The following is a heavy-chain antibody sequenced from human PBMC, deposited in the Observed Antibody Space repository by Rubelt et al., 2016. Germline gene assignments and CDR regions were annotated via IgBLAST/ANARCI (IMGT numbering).Heavy chain of an antibody. CDR1: GYSISSGYS. V-gene: IGHV4-38-2*02. CDR2: IDHTGST. J-gene: IGHJ4*02. Sequence: CSVSGYSISSGYSWGWIRQSPGKGLEWIGNIDHTGSTYYNPSLRSRVTISVDTSKNHFSLKLNSVTAADTAIYFCARGPYSSGWYGDYWGQGTLVTVSS. D-gene: IGHD6-19*01. CDR3: ARGPYSSGWYGDY.